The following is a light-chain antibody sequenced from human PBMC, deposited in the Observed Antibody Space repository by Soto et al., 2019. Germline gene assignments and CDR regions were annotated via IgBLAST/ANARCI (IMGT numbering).Light chain of an antibody. J-gene: IGLJ1*01. V-gene: IGLV2-8*01. CDR2: EDS. CDR3: RSYAGSNGV. Sequence: QSALTQPPSASGSPGQSVTISCTGTSSDVGGYNDVSWYQQHPGKAPKLMIYEDSKRPSGVPDRFSGSKSGHTASLTASGLQAEDEADYYCRSYAGSNGVFGTGTKLTVL. CDR1: SSDVGGYND.